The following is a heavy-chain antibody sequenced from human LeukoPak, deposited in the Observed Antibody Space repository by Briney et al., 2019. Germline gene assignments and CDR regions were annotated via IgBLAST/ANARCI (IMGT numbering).Heavy chain of an antibody. J-gene: IGHJ6*02. V-gene: IGHV4-34*01. Sequence: SETLSLTCAVYGGSFSGYYWSWIRQPPGKGLEWIGEINHSGSTNYNPSLKSRVTISLDTSKNQFSLKLSSVTAADTAVYYCASENSLPDYGMDVWGQGTTVTVSS. CDR3: ASENSLPDYGMDV. D-gene: IGHD5/OR15-5a*01. CDR2: INHSGST. CDR1: GGSFSGYY.